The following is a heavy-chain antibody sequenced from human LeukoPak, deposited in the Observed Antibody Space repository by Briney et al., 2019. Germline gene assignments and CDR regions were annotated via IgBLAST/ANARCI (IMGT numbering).Heavy chain of an antibody. V-gene: IGHV1-2*02. J-gene: IGHJ4*02. CDR3: ARDPSVVVVAATLDY. Sequence: ASVKVSCKASGYTFTGYYMRWVRQAPGQGLEWMGWINPNSGGTNYAQKFQGRVTMTRDTSISTAYMELSRLRSDDTAVYYCARDPSVVVVAATLDYWGQGTLVTVSS. CDR2: INPNSGGT. D-gene: IGHD2-15*01. CDR1: GYTFTGYY.